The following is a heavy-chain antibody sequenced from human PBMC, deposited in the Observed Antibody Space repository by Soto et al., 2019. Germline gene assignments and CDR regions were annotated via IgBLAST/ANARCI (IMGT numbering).Heavy chain of an antibody. CDR1: GFTFSSYA. D-gene: IGHD6-13*01. Sequence: QVQLVESGGGVVQPGRSLRLSCAASGFTFSSYAMQWVRQAPGKGLEWVAVISYDGSNKYYADSVKGRFTISRDNSKNTLYLQMNSLRAEDTAVYYCASMYSSSWLAYYYGMVVWGQGTTFAVSS. V-gene: IGHV3-30-3*01. CDR3: ASMYSSSWLAYYYGMVV. CDR2: ISYDGSNK. J-gene: IGHJ6*02.